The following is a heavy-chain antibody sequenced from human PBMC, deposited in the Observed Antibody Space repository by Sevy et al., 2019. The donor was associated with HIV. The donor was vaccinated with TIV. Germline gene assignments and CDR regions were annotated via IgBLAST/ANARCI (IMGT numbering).Heavy chain of an antibody. CDR1: GFTFSSYA. Sequence: GGSLRLSCAASGFTFSSYALHWVRQAPGKGLEWVAVISYDGSNKYYADSVKGRFTISRDNSKNTLYLQMNSLRAEETAVYYCARHGGGEDTAMENYYYYGMDVWGQGTTVTVSS. D-gene: IGHD5-18*01. CDR3: ARHGGGEDTAMENYYYYGMDV. CDR2: ISYDGSNK. V-gene: IGHV3-30-3*01. J-gene: IGHJ6*02.